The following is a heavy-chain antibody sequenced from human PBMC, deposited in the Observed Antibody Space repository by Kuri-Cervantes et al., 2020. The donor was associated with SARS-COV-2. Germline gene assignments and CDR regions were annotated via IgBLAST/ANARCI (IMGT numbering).Heavy chain of an antibody. J-gene: IGHJ4*02. Sequence: GESLKISCAASGFTFSSYWMSWVRQAPGKGLEWVANIKQDGSEKYYADSVKGRFTISRDNAKNSLYLQMDSLRAEDTAVYYCVREKGGWLQGDYWGQGTLVTVSS. CDR1: GFTFSSYW. D-gene: IGHD5-24*01. V-gene: IGHV3-7*01. CDR2: IKQDGSEK. CDR3: VREKGGWLQGDY.